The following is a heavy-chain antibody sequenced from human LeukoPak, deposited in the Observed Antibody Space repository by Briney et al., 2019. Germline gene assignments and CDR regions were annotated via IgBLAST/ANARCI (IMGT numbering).Heavy chain of an antibody. CDR1: GFTFSSFA. D-gene: IGHD6-19*01. Sequence: GGSLRLSCAASGFTFSSFAMTWVRQAPGKGMEWVSAVSRNGDSTYYADSVKGRFTISRDNSKNTLYLQMNSLRAEDTALYYCAKDLIAVGDGYYFDYWGQGTLVTVSS. J-gene: IGHJ4*02. CDR2: VSRNGDST. V-gene: IGHV3-23*01. CDR3: AKDLIAVGDGYYFDY.